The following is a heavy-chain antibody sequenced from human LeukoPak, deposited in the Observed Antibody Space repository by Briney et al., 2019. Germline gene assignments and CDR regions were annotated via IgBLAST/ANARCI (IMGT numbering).Heavy chain of an antibody. V-gene: IGHV3-33*08. Sequence: GGSLRLSCAASGFTFSSYSMNWVRQAPGKGLEWVAVIWYDGSNKYYADSVKGRFTISRDNSKNTLYLQMNSLRAEDTAVYYCARGMWDYVAPSRGPLDYWGQGTLVTVSS. CDR3: ARGMWDYVAPSRGPLDY. CDR2: IWYDGSNK. J-gene: IGHJ4*02. CDR1: GFTFSSYS. D-gene: IGHD4-17*01.